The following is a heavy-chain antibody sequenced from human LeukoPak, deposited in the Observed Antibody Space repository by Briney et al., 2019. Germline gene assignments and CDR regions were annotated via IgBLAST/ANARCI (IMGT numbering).Heavy chain of an antibody. D-gene: IGHD2-2*02. CDR1: GFTVSSNY. CDR3: AKDLGTTCYTGSDY. CDR2: IYSGGGT. V-gene: IGHV3-53*01. Sequence: GGSLRLSCAASGFTVSSNYMSWVRQAPGKGLEWVSVIYSGGGTYYADSVKGRFTISRDNSKNTLYLQMNSLRAEDTAVYYCAKDLGTTCYTGSDYWGQGTLVTVSS. J-gene: IGHJ4*02.